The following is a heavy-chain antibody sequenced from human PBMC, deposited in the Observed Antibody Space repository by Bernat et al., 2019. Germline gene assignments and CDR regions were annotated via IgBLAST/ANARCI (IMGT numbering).Heavy chain of an antibody. J-gene: IGHJ4*02. CDR1: GFTFNTYD. D-gene: IGHD3-10*01. CDR3: ARPRGSGVVRDFDY. CDR2: ITSDSSTS. V-gene: IGHV3-48*02. Sequence: EVQLVESGGGLVQPGGSLRLSCAASGFTFNTYDMNWVRQAPGKGLEWISHITSDSSTSHYADSVEGRFTISRDNAKNSLYLQMNNLRDDDMALYYCARPRGSGVVRDFDYWGQGTLVTVSS.